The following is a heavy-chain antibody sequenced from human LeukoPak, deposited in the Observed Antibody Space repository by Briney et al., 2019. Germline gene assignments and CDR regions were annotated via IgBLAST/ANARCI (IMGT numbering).Heavy chain of an antibody. D-gene: IGHD1-26*01. Sequence: GGSLRLSCAASGFTFRSSDMHWVRHATGKGLEWVSVITSVGATFYAGSVRGRFTTSRENAKNFLYLQMNSLRAEDTAMYHCVTGAEGWAYWGQGALVTVSS. CDR3: VTGAEGWAY. V-gene: IGHV3-13*01. CDR1: GFTFRSSD. J-gene: IGHJ4*02. CDR2: ITSVGAT.